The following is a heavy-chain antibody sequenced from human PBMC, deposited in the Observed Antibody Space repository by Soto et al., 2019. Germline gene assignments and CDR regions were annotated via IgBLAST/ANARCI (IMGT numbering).Heavy chain of an antibody. CDR1: GYTFNRYF. CDR2: IIPTSGSP. Sequence: ASVKVSCKASGYTFNRYFIHWVRQAPGQGLEWLGVIIPTSGSPSYAETFQGRVTMTSDTSTSTVYMELHSLTSEDTAVYYCARDPTRRSTVLPPFTYSSYDVDDWGQGTTVTVSS. V-gene: IGHV1-46*02. CDR3: ARDPTRRSTVLPPFTYSSYDVDD. J-gene: IGHJ6*02. D-gene: IGHD3-22*01.